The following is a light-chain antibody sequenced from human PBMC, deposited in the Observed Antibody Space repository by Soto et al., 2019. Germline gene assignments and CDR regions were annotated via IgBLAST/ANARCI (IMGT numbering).Light chain of an antibody. Sequence: ILMTQSPATLSVSPGERATLSCRASQSVSNNLAWYQQKPGQAPRLLIYDASTRATGIPARFSGSGSGTEFTLTITGLQSEYFAVYYCQQYNNWPTWTFGQRTRVKIK. CDR3: QQYNNWPTWT. J-gene: IGKJ1*01. CDR2: DAS. CDR1: QSVSNN. V-gene: IGKV3-15*01.